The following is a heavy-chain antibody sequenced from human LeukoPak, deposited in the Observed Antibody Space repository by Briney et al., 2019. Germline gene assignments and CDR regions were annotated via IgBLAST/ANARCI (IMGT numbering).Heavy chain of an antibody. CDR3: ARGPQWLVSVDY. Sequence: TGGSLRLSCAASGFTFSSSAMSWVRQAPGKGLEWVSAISNNGGYTYYADSVQGRFTISRDNSKSTLCLQMNSLRAEDTAVYYCARGPQWLVSVDYWGQGTLVTVSS. J-gene: IGHJ4*02. V-gene: IGHV3-23*01. D-gene: IGHD6-19*01. CDR1: GFTFSSSA. CDR2: ISNNGGYT.